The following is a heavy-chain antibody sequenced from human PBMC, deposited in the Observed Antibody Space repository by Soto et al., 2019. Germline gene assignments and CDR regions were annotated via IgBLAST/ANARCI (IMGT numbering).Heavy chain of an antibody. V-gene: IGHV3-21*01. CDR1: GFTFSSYS. Sequence: EVQLVESGGGLVKPGGSLRLSCAASGFTFSSYSMNWVRQAPGKGLEWVSSISSSSSYIYYADSVKGRFTISRDNXXNSLYLQMNSLRAEDTAVYYCARDHKQAPYYGMDVWGQGTTVTVSS. CDR2: ISSSSSYI. CDR3: ARDHKQAPYYGMDV. J-gene: IGHJ6*02.